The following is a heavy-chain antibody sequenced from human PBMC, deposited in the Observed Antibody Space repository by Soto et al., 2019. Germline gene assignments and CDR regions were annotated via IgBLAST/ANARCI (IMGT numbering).Heavy chain of an antibody. Sequence: SVKVSCKVSGGTFSSYAISWVRQAPGQGLEWMGGIIPIFGTANYAQKFQGRVTITADESTSTAYMELSSLRSEDTAVYYCARYDYVWGSYRYNWFDPWGQGTLVTVS. CDR1: GGTFSSYA. J-gene: IGHJ5*02. V-gene: IGHV1-69*13. CDR3: ARYDYVWGSYRYNWFDP. D-gene: IGHD3-16*02. CDR2: IIPIFGTA.